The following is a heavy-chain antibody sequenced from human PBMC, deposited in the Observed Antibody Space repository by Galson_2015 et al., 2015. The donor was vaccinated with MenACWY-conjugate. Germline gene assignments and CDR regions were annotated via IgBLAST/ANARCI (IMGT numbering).Heavy chain of an antibody. D-gene: IGHD3-10*01. CDR1: EYTFTSFA. CDR3: ARSPRDYTSGSYRFHP. V-gene: IGHV1-3*01. J-gene: IGHJ1*01. Sequence: SVKVSCKASEYTFTSFAMHWVRQAPGQSLEWMGWINAGTGYTKYSQKFQGRVTITSDTSANTAYMELNSLTSEDTAVYYCARSPRDYTSGSYRFHPWGQGTLVTVPS. CDR2: INAGTGYT.